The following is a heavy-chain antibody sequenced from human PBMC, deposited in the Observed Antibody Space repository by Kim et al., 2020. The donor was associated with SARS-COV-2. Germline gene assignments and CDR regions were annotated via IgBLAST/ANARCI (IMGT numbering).Heavy chain of an antibody. J-gene: IGHJ4*02. Sequence: SETLSLTCSVSGDSISSSSYYWGWIRQPPGKGLEWIGSIYYTGSTYYNPSLESRVTISVDTSKNQFSLKLSSVTAADTAVYYCASPVNGIGDYWGQGTLVTVSS. D-gene: IGHD1-1*01. CDR1: GDSISSSSYY. CDR2: IYYTGST. CDR3: ASPVNGIGDY. V-gene: IGHV4-39*01.